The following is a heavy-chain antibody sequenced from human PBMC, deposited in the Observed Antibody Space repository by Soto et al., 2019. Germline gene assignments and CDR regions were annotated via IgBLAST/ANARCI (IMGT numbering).Heavy chain of an antibody. CDR2: ISYDGSNK. J-gene: IGHJ4*02. D-gene: IGHD5-18*01. CDR3: ARRIQPYYFDY. V-gene: IGHV3-30-3*01. Sequence: QVQLVESGGGVVQPGRSLRLSCAASGFTFSSYAMHWVRQAPGKGLVWVSVISYDGSNKYYADSVKGRFTISRDNSNNTLYLQMNSLRAEDTAVYYCARRIQPYYFDYWGQGTLVTVSS. CDR1: GFTFSSYA.